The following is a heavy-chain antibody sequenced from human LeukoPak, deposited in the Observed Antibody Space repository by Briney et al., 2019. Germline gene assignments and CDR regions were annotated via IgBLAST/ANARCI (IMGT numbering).Heavy chain of an antibody. V-gene: IGHV3-21*01. CDR3: ARSGTTYCSSTSCPLPLYNWFDP. D-gene: IGHD2-2*01. J-gene: IGHJ5*02. CDR1: GFTFTSYS. Sequence: PGGSLRLSCAASGFTFTSYSMNWVRQAPGKGLEWVSSISSSSSYIYYADSVKGRFTISRDNAKNSLYLQMNSLRAEDTAVYYCARSGTTYCSSTSCPLPLYNWFDPWGQGTLVTVPS. CDR2: ISSSSSYI.